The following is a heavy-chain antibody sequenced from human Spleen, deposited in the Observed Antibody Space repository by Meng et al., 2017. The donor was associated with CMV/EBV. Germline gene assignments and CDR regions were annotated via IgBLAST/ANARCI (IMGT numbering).Heavy chain of an antibody. J-gene: IGHJ4*02. D-gene: IGHD2/OR15-2a*01. V-gene: IGHV4-61*01. CDR2: IYYSGST. CDR3: ARGSEVLAGWAPDY. CDR1: GGSVSSGSYY. Sequence: SETLSLTCTVSGGSVSSGSYYWSWIRQPPGKGLEWIGYIYYSGSTNYNPSLKSRVTISVDTSKNQFSLKLSSVTAADTAVYYCARGSEVLAGWAPDYWGQGTLVTVSS.